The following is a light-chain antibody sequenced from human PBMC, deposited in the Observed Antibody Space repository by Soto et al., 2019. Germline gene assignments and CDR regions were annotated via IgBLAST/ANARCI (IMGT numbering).Light chain of an antibody. Sequence: QSALTQPRSVSGSPGQSVTISCTGTSSDVGGYNYVSWYQQHPGKAPKLMIYDVSKRPSGVPDRFSGYKSGNTASLTISGRQAEDEADYYCCSYAGSYVVFGGGTKRTVL. J-gene: IGLJ2*01. CDR1: SSDVGGYNY. CDR2: DVS. CDR3: CSYAGSYVV. V-gene: IGLV2-11*01.